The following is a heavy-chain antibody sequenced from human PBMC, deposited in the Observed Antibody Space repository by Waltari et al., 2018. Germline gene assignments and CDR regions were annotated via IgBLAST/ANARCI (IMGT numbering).Heavy chain of an antibody. V-gene: IGHV3-23*04. J-gene: IGHJ4*02. CDR2: ISGSGGST. D-gene: IGHD6-19*01. CDR1: GFTFSSYA. CDR3: AKDSAVAGTGTGGYFDY. Sequence: EVQLVESGGGLVQPGGSLRLSCAASGFTFSSYAMSWVRQAPGKGLEWVSAISGSGGSTYYADSWKGRFTISRDNSKNTLYLQMNSLRAEDTAVYYCAKDSAVAGTGTGGYFDYWGQGTLVTVSS.